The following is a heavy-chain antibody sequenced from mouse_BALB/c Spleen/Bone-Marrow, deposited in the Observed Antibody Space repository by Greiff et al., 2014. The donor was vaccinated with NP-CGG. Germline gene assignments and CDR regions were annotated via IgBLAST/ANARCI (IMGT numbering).Heavy chain of an antibody. CDR1: GYTLTSYW. D-gene: IGHD2-4*01. CDR2: IYPGDGDT. J-gene: IGHJ4*01. Sequence: VQLQQSGAELARPGASVKLSCKASGYTLTSYWMQWVKQRPGQGLEWIGAIYPGDGDTRYTQKFKGKATLTADKSSSTAYMQLSSLASEDSAVYYCARTTMMTTGGYYAMDYWGQGTSVTVSS. CDR3: ARTTMMTTGGYYAMDY. V-gene: IGHV1-87*01.